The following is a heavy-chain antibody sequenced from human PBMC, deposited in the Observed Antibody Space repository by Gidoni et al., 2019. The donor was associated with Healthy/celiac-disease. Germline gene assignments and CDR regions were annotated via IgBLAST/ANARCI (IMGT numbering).Heavy chain of an antibody. D-gene: IGHD6-13*01. CDR2: FNAGNGNT. V-gene: IGHV1-3*01. CDR1: GYTFTSYA. CDR3: AGDEGAAARTGWFDH. J-gene: IGHJ5*02. Sequence: QVQLVQSGAEVKKPGASVMVSCQASGYTFTSYAMLWVRQAPGQRLEWMGWFNAGNGNTKDSQKFQGRVTITRDTSASTAYMELSSLRSEDTAVYYCAGDEGAAARTGWFDHWGQGTLVTVSS.